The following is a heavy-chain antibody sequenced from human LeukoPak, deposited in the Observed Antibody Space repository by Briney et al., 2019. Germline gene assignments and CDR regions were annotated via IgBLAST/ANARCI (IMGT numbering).Heavy chain of an antibody. J-gene: IGHJ6*02. D-gene: IGHD2-2*02. CDR1: GGSITQTNY. Sequence: TSGTLSLTCDVSGGSITQTNYWTWVRQPPGKGLEWIGEVNLQGSTNYNPSLMRRVAISVDTSANHVSLQLTSVTAADTAVYYCATAPILRGEGGEHYKYGMDVWGQGTTVIVSS. V-gene: IGHV4-4*02. CDR3: ATAPILRGEGGEHYKYGMDV. CDR2: VNLQGST.